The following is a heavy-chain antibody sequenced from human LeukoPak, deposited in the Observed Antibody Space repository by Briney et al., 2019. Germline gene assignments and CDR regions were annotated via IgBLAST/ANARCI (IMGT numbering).Heavy chain of an antibody. CDR1: GGSISSYY. V-gene: IGHV4-4*07. CDR2: IYTSGST. Sequence: SETLSLTCTVSGGSISSYYWSWIRQPAGKGLEWIGRIYTSGSTNYNPSLKSRVTMSVDTSKNQFSLKLSSVTAADTAVYYCARGGQQLDTDAFDIWGQGTMITVSS. D-gene: IGHD6-13*01. J-gene: IGHJ3*02. CDR3: ARGGQQLDTDAFDI.